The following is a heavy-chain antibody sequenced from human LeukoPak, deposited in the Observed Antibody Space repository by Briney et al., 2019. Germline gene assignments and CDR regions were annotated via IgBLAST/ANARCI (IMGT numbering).Heavy chain of an antibody. CDR1: GFTFSSYG. CDR2: IWYDGSKT. CDR3: VRDWNFYFDY. J-gene: IGHJ4*02. D-gene: IGHD1-7*01. Sequence: GGSLRLSCAASGFTFSSYGMHWVRQAPGKGLEWVAVIWYDGSKTYYAESVKGRFTISRDSSKNILNLQMNSLRAEDTALYYCVRDWNFYFDYWGQGTLVTASS. V-gene: IGHV3-33*01.